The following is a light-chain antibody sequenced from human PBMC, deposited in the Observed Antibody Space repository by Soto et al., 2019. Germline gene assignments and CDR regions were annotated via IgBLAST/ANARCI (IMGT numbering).Light chain of an antibody. CDR1: QSISSY. CDR2: AAS. Sequence: DIQMTQSPSSLSASVGDRVTITCRASQSISSYLNWYQQKPGKAPKLLIYAASSLQSGVPSRFSGSGSGTDFTLTLIRLQPEDNATYYCQQSYSTPPYTFVQGTKLEIK. CDR3: QQSYSTPPYT. V-gene: IGKV1-39*01. J-gene: IGKJ2*01.